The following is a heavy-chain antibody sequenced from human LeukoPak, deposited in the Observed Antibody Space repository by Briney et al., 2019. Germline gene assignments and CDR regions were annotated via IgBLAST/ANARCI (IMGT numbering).Heavy chain of an antibody. CDR3: ARHVTIRRIGYCSGGSCNIYYMDV. CDR1: GYSISSGYY. CDR2: IYHSGST. J-gene: IGHJ6*03. V-gene: IGHV4-38-2*02. Sequence: PSETLSLTCTVSGYSISSGYYWGWIRQPPGKGLEWIGSIYHSGSTYYNPSLKSRVTISVDTSKNQFSLKLSSVTAADTAVYYCARHVTIRRIGYCSGGSCNIYYMDVWGKGTTVTISS. D-gene: IGHD2-15*01.